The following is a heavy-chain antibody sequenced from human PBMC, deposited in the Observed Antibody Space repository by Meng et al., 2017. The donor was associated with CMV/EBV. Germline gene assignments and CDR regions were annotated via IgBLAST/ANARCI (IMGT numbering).Heavy chain of an antibody. CDR2: ISAYNGKT. V-gene: IGHV1-18*04. CDR1: GFAFTTYG. Sequence: QAQLVQSGTEETEPGVSEHVSCKSSGFAFTTYGITWVRQATGEGLAWMGGISAYNGKTEDPQSHQGRATMTTDTTTSTAYKELRSLRVNDTAAYDCAKWGQRRDWPPDPLDPWGQGTLVTVSS. J-gene: IGHJ5*02. CDR3: AKWGQRRDWPPDPLDP. D-gene: IGHD3-9*01.